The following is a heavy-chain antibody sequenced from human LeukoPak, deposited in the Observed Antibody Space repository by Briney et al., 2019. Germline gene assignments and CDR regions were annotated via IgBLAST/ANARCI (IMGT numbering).Heavy chain of an antibody. CDR1: GYTLTELS. J-gene: IGHJ4*02. CDR2: FDPEDGET. D-gene: IGHD6-6*01. CDR3: ATERRSSIAARLHLRNFDY. V-gene: IGHV1-24*01. Sequence: ASVKVSCKVSGYTLTELSMHWVRQAPGKGLERMGGFDPEDGETIYAQKFQGRVTVTEDTSTDTAYMELSSLRSEDTAVYYCATERRSSIAARLHLRNFDYWGQGTLVTVSS.